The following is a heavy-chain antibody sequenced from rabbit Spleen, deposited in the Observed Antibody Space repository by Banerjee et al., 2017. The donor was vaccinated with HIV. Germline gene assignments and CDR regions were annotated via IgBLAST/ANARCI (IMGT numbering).Heavy chain of an antibody. CDR1: GFTISSSYW. Sequence: QEQLEESGGDLVKPEGSLTLTCTASGFTISSSYWICWVRQAPGKGLEWIGCIYTGSNSNTYYASWAKGRFTISKTSSTTVTLQMTSLTAADTATYFCARGPYTNAWGPDYFTLWGPGTLVTVS. J-gene: IGHJ4*01. CDR3: ARGPYTNAWGPDYFTL. D-gene: IGHD1-1*01. CDR2: IYTGSNSNT. V-gene: IGHV1S45*01.